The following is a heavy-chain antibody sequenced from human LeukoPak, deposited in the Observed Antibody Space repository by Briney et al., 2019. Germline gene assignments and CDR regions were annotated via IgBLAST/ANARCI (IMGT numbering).Heavy chain of an antibody. V-gene: IGHV3-20*04. CDR2: INWNGGST. CDR3: ARYSSSWYIHY. D-gene: IGHD6-13*01. CDR1: GFTFDDYG. J-gene: IGHJ4*02. Sequence: GGSLRLSCAASGFTFDDYGMSWVRQAPGKGLEWVSGINWNGGSTGYADSVKGRFTISRDNAKNSLYLQMNSLRAEDTAVYYCARYSSSWYIHYWGQGTLVTVSS.